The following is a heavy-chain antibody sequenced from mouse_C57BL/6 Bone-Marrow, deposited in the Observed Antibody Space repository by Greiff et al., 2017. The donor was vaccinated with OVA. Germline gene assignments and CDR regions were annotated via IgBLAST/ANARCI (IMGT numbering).Heavy chain of an antibody. V-gene: IGHV14-3*01. CDR1: GFNIQNTY. J-gene: IGHJ3*01. CDR2: IDPANGNT. Sequence: VQLQQSVAELVRPGASVKLSCTASGFNIQNTYMHWVKQRPEQGLEWIGRIDPANGNTKYAPKFQGKATITADTSSNTAYLQLSSLTSEDTAIYYCARGYYGSSLFAYWGQGTLVTVSA. CDR3: ARGYYGSSLFAY. D-gene: IGHD1-1*01.